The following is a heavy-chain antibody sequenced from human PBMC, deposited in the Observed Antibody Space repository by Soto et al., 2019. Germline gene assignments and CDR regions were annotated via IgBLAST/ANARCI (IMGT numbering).Heavy chain of an antibody. CDR2: INHSGST. D-gene: IGHD3-10*01. J-gene: IGHJ4*02. Sequence: SETLSLTCAVYGGSFSGYYWSWVRQPPGKGLEWIGEINHSGSTNYNPSLKSRVTISVDTSKNQFSLKLSSVTAADTAVYYCARAHMVRGVIITNYFDYWGQGTLVTVSS. CDR1: GGSFSGYY. CDR3: ARAHMVRGVIITNYFDY. V-gene: IGHV4-34*01.